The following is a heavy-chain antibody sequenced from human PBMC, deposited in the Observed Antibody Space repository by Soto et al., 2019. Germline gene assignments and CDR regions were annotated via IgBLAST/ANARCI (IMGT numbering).Heavy chain of an antibody. CDR3: ARADTDTRGYTPDP. Sequence: QVQLQESGPGLVKPSETLSLTCTVSGGSISSYYWSWIRQPPGKGLEWIGYIYYSESTNYNPSLKMRVITSVDTSINQFALSLNSVSAADTAVYYRARADTDTRGYTPDPRDQGTLVTLSS. CDR1: GGSISSYY. J-gene: IGHJ5*02. D-gene: IGHD3-16*02. CDR2: IYYSEST. V-gene: IGHV4-59*01.